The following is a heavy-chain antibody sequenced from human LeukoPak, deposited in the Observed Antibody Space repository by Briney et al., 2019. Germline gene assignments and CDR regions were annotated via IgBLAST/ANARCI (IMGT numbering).Heavy chain of an antibody. J-gene: IGHJ6*02. CDR3: ARGGGLLYYYGMDV. CDR1: GFTFSDSW. CDR2: MNQDGSAK. Sequence: GGSLRLSCAASGFTFSDSWMSWVRQAPGKGLEWVANMNQDGSAKGYVDSVKGRFTISRDNARNSLYLQMSSLRPEDTAVYYCARGGGLLYYYGMDVWGQGTTVTVSS. V-gene: IGHV3-7*04. D-gene: IGHD3-16*01.